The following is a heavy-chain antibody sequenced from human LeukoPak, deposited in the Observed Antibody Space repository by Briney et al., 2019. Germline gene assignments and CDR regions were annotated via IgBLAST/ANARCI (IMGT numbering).Heavy chain of an antibody. V-gene: IGHV3-48*02. Sequence: GGSLRLSCVASGFTFSSYTMNWVRQAPGKGLEWVSCITSSSSTIYYADSVKGRFTISRDNVKNSLYLQMNSLRDEDTAVYYCGRKLGTSGQGTLVTVSS. J-gene: IGHJ5*02. CDR2: ITSSSSTI. CDR3: GRKLGT. D-gene: IGHD7-27*01. CDR1: GFTFSSYT.